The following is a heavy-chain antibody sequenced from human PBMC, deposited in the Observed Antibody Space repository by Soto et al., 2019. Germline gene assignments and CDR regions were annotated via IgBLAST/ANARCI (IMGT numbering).Heavy chain of an antibody. CDR3: ARLDYYDSSGYAFDI. J-gene: IGHJ3*02. D-gene: IGHD3-22*01. CDR2: ISSSSSTI. CDR1: GFTFSSYS. V-gene: IGHV3-48*02. Sequence: GGSPRLSCAASGFTFSSYSMNWVRQAPGKGLEWVSYISSSSSTIYYADSVKGRFTISRDNAKNSLYLQMNSLRDEDTAVYYCARLDYYDSSGYAFDIWGQGTMVTVSS.